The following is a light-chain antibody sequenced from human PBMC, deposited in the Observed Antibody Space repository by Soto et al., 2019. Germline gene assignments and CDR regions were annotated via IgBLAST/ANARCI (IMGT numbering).Light chain of an antibody. CDR2: AAS. CDR3: QQANSFPLT. CDR1: QGISSY. Sequence: AIRMTQSPSSFSASTGDRVTITCRASQGISSYLAWYQQKPGKAPKLLIYAASTLQSGVPSRFSGSGSGTDFTLTISCLRPEDFATYYCQQANSFPLTFGQGTRLEI. V-gene: IGKV1-8*01. J-gene: IGKJ5*01.